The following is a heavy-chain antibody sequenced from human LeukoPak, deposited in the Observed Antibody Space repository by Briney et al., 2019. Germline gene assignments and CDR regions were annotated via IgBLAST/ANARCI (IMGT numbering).Heavy chain of an antibody. V-gene: IGHV4-39*01. CDR3: ARHPRSYYGSGELFPFDQ. J-gene: IGHJ4*02. CDR1: GGSISSSFYY. CDR2: IYYSGTT. D-gene: IGHD3-10*01. Sequence: SETLSLTCTVSGGSISSSFYYWGWIRQPPGKGLEWIGSIYYSGTTYYNPSLKSRVTISVDTSKIQFSLKLSSVTAADTAVYYCARHPRSYYGSGELFPFDQWGQGTLVNVSS.